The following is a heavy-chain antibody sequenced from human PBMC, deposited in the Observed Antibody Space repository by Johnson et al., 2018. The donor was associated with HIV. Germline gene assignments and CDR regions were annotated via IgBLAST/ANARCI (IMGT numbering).Heavy chain of an antibody. J-gene: IGHJ3*01. Sequence: VQLVESGGGLVQPGGSLRLSCAASGFIFSGYVMSWVRQAPGKGLEWVSAISGSGDTTFSADSVKGRFTISRDNSKNTLYLQMNRLRAEDTAVYYCAKVGSGYSSSSWGQGTMVTVSS. CDR2: ISGSGDTT. CDR1: GFIFSGYV. CDR3: AKVGSGYSSSS. V-gene: IGHV3-23*04. D-gene: IGHD6-13*01.